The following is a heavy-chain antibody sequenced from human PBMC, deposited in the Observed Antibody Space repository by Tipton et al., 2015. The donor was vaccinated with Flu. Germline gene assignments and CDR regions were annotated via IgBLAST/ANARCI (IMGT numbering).Heavy chain of an antibody. CDR2: IYYSGST. CDR1: GGSISSGDYY. D-gene: IGHD2-8*01. CDR3: ARDANCTNGVCPWYFDL. V-gene: IGHV4-30-4*01. J-gene: IGHJ2*01. Sequence: TLSLTCTVSGGSISSGDYYWSWIRQPPGEGLEWIGYIYYSGSTYYNPSLKSRVTISVDTSKNQFSLKLSSVTAADTAVYYCARDANCTNGVCPWYFDLWGRGTLVTVSS.